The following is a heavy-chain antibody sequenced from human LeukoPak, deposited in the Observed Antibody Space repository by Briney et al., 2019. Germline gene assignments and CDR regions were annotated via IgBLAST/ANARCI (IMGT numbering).Heavy chain of an antibody. V-gene: IGHV5-51*01. J-gene: IGHJ4*02. CDR2: IYPSDSDT. D-gene: IGHD3-10*01. CDR1: GYSFTTFW. Sequence: GESLKISCKGFGYSFTTFWIGWVRQMPGKGLEWMGIIYPSDSDTRYSPSFQGQVTISADKSISTAYLQWNSLKDSDTAMYYCASPITVPRGAIMFWGQGTLVTVSS. CDR3: ASPITVPRGAIMF.